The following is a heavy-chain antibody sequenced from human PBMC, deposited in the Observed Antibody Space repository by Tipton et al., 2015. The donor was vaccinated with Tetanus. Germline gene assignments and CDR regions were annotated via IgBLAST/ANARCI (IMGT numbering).Heavy chain of an antibody. Sequence: QLVQSGAEVKKPGESLRISCKASGYTFTTYWINWVRLMPGKGLEWMGTIDPSDSYTKYRPSFQGHVPLSIDKSTDTAYLQWSGLKASDTAIYYCARRGFPSGVYFFDHWGQGTQVTVSS. V-gene: IGHV5-10-1*01. J-gene: IGHJ4*01. CDR1: GYTFTTYW. CDR3: ARRGFPSGVYFFDH. D-gene: IGHD3-3*01. CDR2: IDPSDSYT.